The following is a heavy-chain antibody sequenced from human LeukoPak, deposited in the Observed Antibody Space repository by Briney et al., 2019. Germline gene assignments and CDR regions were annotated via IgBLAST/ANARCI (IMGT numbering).Heavy chain of an antibody. CDR1: GYTFTSYD. Sequence: ASVKVSCKASGYTFTSYDINWVRQATGQGLEWMGWMNPNSGNTGYAQKFQGRVTITRNTSISTAYMELSSLRSEDTAVYYCARALYYDFRSGYSSDAFDIWGQGTMVTVSS. V-gene: IGHV1-8*03. D-gene: IGHD3-3*01. CDR3: ARALYYDFRSGYSSDAFDI. J-gene: IGHJ3*02. CDR2: MNPNSGNT.